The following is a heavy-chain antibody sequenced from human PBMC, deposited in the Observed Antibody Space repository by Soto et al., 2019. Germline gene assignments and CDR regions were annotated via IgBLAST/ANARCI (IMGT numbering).Heavy chain of an antibody. D-gene: IGHD2-21*02. CDR3: ARDRRGRAYCGGDCYSGSGKDY. J-gene: IGHJ4*02. CDR1: GYTFTSYG. V-gene: IGHV1-18*01. Sequence: ASVKVSCKASGYTFTSYGISWVRQAPGQGLEWMGWISAYNGNTNYAQKLQGRVTMTTDTSTSTAYMELRSLRSDDTAGYYCARDRRGRAYCGGDCYSGSGKDYWGQGTLVTVSS. CDR2: ISAYNGNT.